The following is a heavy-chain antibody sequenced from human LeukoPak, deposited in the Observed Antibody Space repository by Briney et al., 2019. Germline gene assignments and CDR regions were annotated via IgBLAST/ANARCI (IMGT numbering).Heavy chain of an antibody. CDR1: GGSISSSSYY. CDR3: ASLSGVVAATSYFDY. Sequence: SETLSLTCTVSGGSISSSSYYWGWIRQPPGKGLEWIGSIYYSGSTYYNPSLKSRVTISVDTSKNQLSLKLSSVTAADTAVYYCASLSGVVAATSYFDYWGQGTLVTVSS. D-gene: IGHD2-15*01. CDR2: IYYSGST. J-gene: IGHJ4*02. V-gene: IGHV4-39*01.